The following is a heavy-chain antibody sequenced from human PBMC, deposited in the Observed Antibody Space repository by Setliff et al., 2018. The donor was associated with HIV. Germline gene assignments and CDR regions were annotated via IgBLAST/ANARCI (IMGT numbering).Heavy chain of an antibody. CDR2: IIPIFGTT. J-gene: IGHJ6*03. CDR1: GGRFSNYG. Sequence: SVKVSCKAPGGRFSNYGISWVRQAPGQDLEWMGGIIPIFGTTNYAQMFQGRVTMTADESTSTADMELSSLRSEDTAVYYCARAVVPTYYDVLTGYVYYMDVWGKGTTVTVSS. V-gene: IGHV1-69*13. D-gene: IGHD3-9*01. CDR3: ARAVVPTYYDVLTGYVYYMDV.